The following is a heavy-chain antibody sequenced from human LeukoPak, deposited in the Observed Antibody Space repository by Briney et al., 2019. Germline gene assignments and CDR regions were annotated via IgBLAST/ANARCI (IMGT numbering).Heavy chain of an antibody. Sequence: GGSLRLSCAASGFTFSHYGMHWVRQAPGKGLEWVAFIRYDETTKFYADSVKGRFTISRVNSKTTLYLQMNSLKPEDTAVYYCAKDPPAAYFDYWGQGTLVTVSS. CDR1: GFTFSHYG. CDR3: AKDPPAAYFDY. D-gene: IGHD2-2*01. J-gene: IGHJ4*02. V-gene: IGHV3-30*02. CDR2: IRYDETTK.